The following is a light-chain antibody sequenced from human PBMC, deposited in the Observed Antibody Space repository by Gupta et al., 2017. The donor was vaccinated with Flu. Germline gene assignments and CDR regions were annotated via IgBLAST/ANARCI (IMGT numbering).Light chain of an antibody. CDR1: HVIGSY. J-gene: IGKJ5*01. CDR2: AAS. Sequence: DIQLTQSPSFLSASVRDRVTITGRASHVIGSYFAWYQQKPGKAPKLLIYAASTFHSGVRSRFSGSGSGTEFTRTISSLQPEDFSTYYCQQLNIYPPITFGQGTRLEIK. V-gene: IGKV1-9*01. CDR3: QQLNIYPPIT.